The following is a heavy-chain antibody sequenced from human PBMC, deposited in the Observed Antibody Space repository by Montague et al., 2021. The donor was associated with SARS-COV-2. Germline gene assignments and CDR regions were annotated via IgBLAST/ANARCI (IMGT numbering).Heavy chain of an antibody. CDR3: ARDNYDYVWGSYRYIY. J-gene: IGHJ4*02. CDR1: GFTFSSYA. Sequence: SLRLSCAASGFTFSSYAMHWVRQAPGKGLEWVAVISYDGSNKYYADSVXGLFTISRDNSKNTLYLQMNSLRAEDTAVYYCARDNYDYVWGSYRYIYWGQGTLVTVSS. D-gene: IGHD3-16*02. V-gene: IGHV3-30*04. CDR2: ISYDGSNK.